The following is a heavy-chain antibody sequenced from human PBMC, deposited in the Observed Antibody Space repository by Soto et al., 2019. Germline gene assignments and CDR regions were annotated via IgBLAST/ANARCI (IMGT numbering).Heavy chain of an antibody. CDR1: GFTFSSYG. Sequence: VGSLRLSCAASGFTFSSYGMHWVRQAPGKGLEWVAVISYDGSNKYYADSVKGRFTISRDNSKNTLYLQMNSLRAEDTAVYYCAKDASYGMDVWGQGTTVTVSS. V-gene: IGHV3-30*18. J-gene: IGHJ6*02. CDR3: AKDASYGMDV. CDR2: ISYDGSNK.